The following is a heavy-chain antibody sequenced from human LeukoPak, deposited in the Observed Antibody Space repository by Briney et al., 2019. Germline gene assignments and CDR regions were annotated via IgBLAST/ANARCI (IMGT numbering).Heavy chain of an antibody. D-gene: IGHD1-26*01. CDR3: ARSKRTSAVGAIVFDY. CDR1: GGSISSGSYY. CDR2: IYTSGST. J-gene: IGHJ4*02. Sequence: PSETLSLTCSVSGGSISSGSYYWSWIRQPAGKGLEWIGRIYTSGSTIYNPSLKSRVTISVDTSKNQFSLKLSSVTAADTAVYYCARSKRTSAVGAIVFDYWGQGTLVTVSS. V-gene: IGHV4-61*02.